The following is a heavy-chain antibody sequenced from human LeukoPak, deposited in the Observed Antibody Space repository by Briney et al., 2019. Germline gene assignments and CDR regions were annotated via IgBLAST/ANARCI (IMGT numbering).Heavy chain of an antibody. CDR1: GGSISSYY. V-gene: IGHV4-59*01. Sequence: SETLSLTCTVSGGSISSYYWSWIRQPPGKGLEWIGYIYYSGSTNYNPSLKSRVTISVDTSKNQFSLKLSSVTAADTAVYYCARVQMVGSAPIIWYYYYMDVWGKGTTVTVSS. J-gene: IGHJ6*03. D-gene: IGHD2-8*01. CDR2: IYYSGST. CDR3: ARVQMVGSAPIIWYYYYMDV.